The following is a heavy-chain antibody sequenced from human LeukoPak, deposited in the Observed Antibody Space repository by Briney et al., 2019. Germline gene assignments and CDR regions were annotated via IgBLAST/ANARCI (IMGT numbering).Heavy chain of an antibody. CDR1: GGSFSGYY. CDR2: INHSGST. D-gene: IGHD3-16*02. J-gene: IGHJ5*02. CDR3: ARVWKLRLGELSLYHWFDP. V-gene: IGHV4-34*01. Sequence: PSETLSLTCAVYGGSFSGYYWSWIRQPPGKGLEWSGEINHSGSTNYNPSLKSRVTISVDTSKNPLSLKLSSVTAADTAVYYCARVWKLRLGELSLYHWFDPWGQGTLVTVSS.